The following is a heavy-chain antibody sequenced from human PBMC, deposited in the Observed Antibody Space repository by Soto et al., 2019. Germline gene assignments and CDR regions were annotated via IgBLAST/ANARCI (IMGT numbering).Heavy chain of an antibody. V-gene: IGHV3-74*01. D-gene: IGHD2-2*01. J-gene: IGHJ6*04. Sequence: GGSLRLSCAASGFTFSSHWMHWVRQAPGKGLVWVSRVNNDGSITNYADSVRGRFSISRDNAKNTLYLQMSSLRAEDTAVYYCTRAGPATGPSTRCFAYGPDVWGKGTPVPVSP. CDR3: TRAGPATGPSTRCFAYGPDV. CDR1: GFTFSSHW. CDR2: VNNDGSIT.